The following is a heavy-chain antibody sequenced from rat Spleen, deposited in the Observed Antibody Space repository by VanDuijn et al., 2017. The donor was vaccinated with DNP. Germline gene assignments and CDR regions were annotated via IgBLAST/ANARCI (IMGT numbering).Heavy chain of an antibody. CDR2: IIYDGSRT. CDR1: GFTFSDYN. Sequence: EVQLVESGGGLVQPGRSLKLSCAASGFTFSDYNMAWVRQAPKKGLEWVATIIYDGSRTYYRDSVKGRFTISRDNAKSTLYLQMDSLRSEDTATYYCATLDYVYYGPRAMDAWGQGTSVTVSS. D-gene: IGHD1-6*01. V-gene: IGHV5S10*01. J-gene: IGHJ4*01. CDR3: ATLDYVYYGPRAMDA.